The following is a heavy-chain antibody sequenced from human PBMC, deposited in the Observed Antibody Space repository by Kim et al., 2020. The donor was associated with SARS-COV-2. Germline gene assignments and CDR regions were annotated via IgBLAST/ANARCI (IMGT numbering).Heavy chain of an antibody. CDR2: IYYSGGT. D-gene: IGHD3-10*01. J-gene: IGHJ5*02. CDR1: GGSISSYY. Sequence: SETLSLTCTVSGGSISSYYWSWIRQPPGKGLEWIGYIYYSGGTNYNPSLTSRVTISVDTSKNQFSLKLSSVTAADTAVYYCARMFRGLVRGVPGVLNWFDPWGQGTLVTVSS. V-gene: IGHV4-59*13. CDR3: ARMFRGLVRGVPGVLNWFDP.